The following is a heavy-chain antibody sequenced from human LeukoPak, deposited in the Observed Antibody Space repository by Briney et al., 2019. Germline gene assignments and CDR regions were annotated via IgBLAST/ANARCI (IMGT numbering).Heavy chain of an antibody. CDR3: ARTASNYDFWSGYYTLYYYYYGMDV. J-gene: IGHJ6*02. CDR2: ISAYNGNT. V-gene: IGHV1-18*01. CDR1: GYTFTSYG. Sequence: ASVTVSCKASGYTFTSYGISWVRQAPGQGLEWMGWISAYNGNTNYAQKLQGRVTMTTDTSTSTAYMELRSLRSDDTAVYYCARTASNYDFWSGYYTLYYYYYGMDVGGQGTTVTVSS. D-gene: IGHD3-3*01.